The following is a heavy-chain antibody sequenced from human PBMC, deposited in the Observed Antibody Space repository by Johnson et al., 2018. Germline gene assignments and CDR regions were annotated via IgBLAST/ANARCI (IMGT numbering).Heavy chain of an antibody. Sequence: VQLVQSGGGVVQPGRSLRLSCAASGFTFSSYGMHWVRQAPGKGLEWVAVISYDGSNKYYADSVKGRFTISRDNSKTTLYLQMNSLRAEDTAVYYCAKGAPQPYYHDSSCYLNQAMDVGGQGTTVTVSS. V-gene: IGHV3-30*18. CDR2: ISYDGSNK. J-gene: IGHJ6*02. CDR1: GFTFSSYG. D-gene: IGHD3-22*01. CDR3: AKGAPQPYYHDSSCYLNQAMDV.